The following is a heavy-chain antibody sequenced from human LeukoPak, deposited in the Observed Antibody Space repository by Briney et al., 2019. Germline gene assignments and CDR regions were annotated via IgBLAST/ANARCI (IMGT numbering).Heavy chain of an antibody. CDR1: GLTFDDYP. D-gene: IGHD6-19*01. CDR2: ISWNSGTT. V-gene: IGHV3-9*01. J-gene: IGHJ4*02. Sequence: GGSLRLSCAASGLTFDDYPMHWVRQAPGKGLEWVSGISWNSGTTRYADSVKGRFTISRDNAKNSLYLQMNSLRAEDTALYYCAKGVYMAVAGLLDYWGQGTLVTVSS. CDR3: AKGVYMAVAGLLDY.